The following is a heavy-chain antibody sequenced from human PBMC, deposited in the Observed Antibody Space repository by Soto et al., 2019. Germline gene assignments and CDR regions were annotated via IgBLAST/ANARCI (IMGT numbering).Heavy chain of an antibody. J-gene: IGHJ4*02. Sequence: QVQLVESGGGVVQPARSLRLSCAASGFTFSNYAMHWVRQAPDKGLEWVAVISYDGDNKYYADSVKGRFTISRDNSKNXLYLQMNSLTTEDTAVYYCARVAAMLAATGARFGYWGQGTLVTVST. D-gene: IGHD6-25*01. CDR1: GFTFSNYA. CDR2: ISYDGDNK. V-gene: IGHV3-30-3*01. CDR3: ARVAAMLAATGARFGY.